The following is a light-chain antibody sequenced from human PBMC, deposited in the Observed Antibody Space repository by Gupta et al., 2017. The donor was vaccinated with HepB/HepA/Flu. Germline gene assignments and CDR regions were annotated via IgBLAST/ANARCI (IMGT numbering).Light chain of an antibody. CDR1: EDISNF. Sequence: DIQLTQSPSSLSASVGDRVTITCQASEDISNFLNWYQQKPGKAPKVLIYDASNLAKGVTSNFSGSWVGTNPSFTINNRHPEDFESYYCQQEHNLHPSFTFGQGTPLDIK. CDR2: DAS. V-gene: IGKV1-33*01. J-gene: IGKJ5*01. CDR3: QQEHNLHPSFT.